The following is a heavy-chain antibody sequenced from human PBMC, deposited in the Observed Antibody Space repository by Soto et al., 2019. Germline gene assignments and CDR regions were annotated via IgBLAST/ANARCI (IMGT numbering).Heavy chain of an antibody. CDR2: IWYDGSNK. D-gene: IGHD6-19*01. CDR3: ARIPQIAVAGTRFGYFDL. V-gene: IGHV3-33*01. Sequence: QVQLEESGGGVVQPGRSLRLSCAASGFTFSSYGMHWVRQAPGKGLEWVAVIWYDGSNKYYADSVKGRFTISRDNSKNTLYRKMNSLGAEDTAVYYCARIPQIAVAGTRFGYFDLWGRGTLVTVSS. CDR1: GFTFSSYG. J-gene: IGHJ2*01.